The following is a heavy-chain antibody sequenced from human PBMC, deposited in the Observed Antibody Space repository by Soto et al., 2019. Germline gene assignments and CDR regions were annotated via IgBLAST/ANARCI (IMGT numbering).Heavy chain of an antibody. D-gene: IGHD3-3*01. CDR3: SRDGDFYGLDV. V-gene: IGHV3-49*04. CDR2: IRGSTYGGTT. J-gene: IGHJ6*02. CDR1: GFTSDDYDYA. Sequence: GGSLRLSCTFSGFTSDDYDYALTWVRQAPGKGLQWLGLIRGSTYGGTTDYAASVKGRFTISRDDSKGITYLQMNSLKTEDTAVYYCSRDGDFYGLDVWGQGTTVTVSS.